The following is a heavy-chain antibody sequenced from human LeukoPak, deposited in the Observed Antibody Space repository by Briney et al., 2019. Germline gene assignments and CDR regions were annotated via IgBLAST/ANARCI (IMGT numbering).Heavy chain of an antibody. CDR1: GFTFSSYW. J-gene: IGHJ3*02. V-gene: IGHV3-74*01. CDR2: IDIDGRST. Sequence: GGSLRLSCAASGFTFSSYWMHWVRQAPGKGLLWVSRIDIDGRSTIYADSVKGRFTISRDNAKNTLYLQMNSLRAEDTAVYYCASWEGRNRAFDIWSQGTMVTVSS. D-gene: IGHD1-26*01. CDR3: ASWEGRNRAFDI.